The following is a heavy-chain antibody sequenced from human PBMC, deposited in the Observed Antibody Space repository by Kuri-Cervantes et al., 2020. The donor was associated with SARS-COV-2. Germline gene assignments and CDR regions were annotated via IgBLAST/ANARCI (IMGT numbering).Heavy chain of an antibody. J-gene: IGHJ6*02. Sequence: GEALKISCKGSGCSFTHYWIGWVRQMPGKGLEWMGSIYPGYSDTRYSPSFQGQVPIPPDKSLSTAYLQWSSLKASDTARYYCARGGGSPKWGQKNYYYYYGMDVWGQGTTVTVSS. CDR3: ARGGGSPKWGQKNYYYYYGMDV. CDR1: GCSFTHYW. D-gene: IGHD1-26*01. CDR2: IYPGYSDT. V-gene: IGHV5-51*01.